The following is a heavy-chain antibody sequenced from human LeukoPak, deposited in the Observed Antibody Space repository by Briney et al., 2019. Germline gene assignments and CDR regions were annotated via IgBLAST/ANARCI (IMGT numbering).Heavy chain of an antibody. CDR1: GGSISSYY. J-gene: IGHJ4*02. CDR2: IYYSGNT. CDR3: AREGPTATSIDY. Sequence: SETLSLTCTVSGGSISSYYWSWIRQPPGKGLEWLGYIYYSGNTNYNPSLKSRVTISADMSRNQFSLKLSSVTAADTAVYFCAREGPTATSIDYWGQGTLVTVSS. V-gene: IGHV4-59*01. D-gene: IGHD2-21*02.